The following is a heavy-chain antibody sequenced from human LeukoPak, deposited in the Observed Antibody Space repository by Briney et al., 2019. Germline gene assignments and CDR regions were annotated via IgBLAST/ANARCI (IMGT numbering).Heavy chain of an antibody. V-gene: IGHV3-48*03. CDR3: ARGPYSSNWYVDY. CDR2: ISSSGKTR. Sequence: GGSLRLSCAASGFTFSTYEMNWVRQAPGKGLEWVSYISSSGKTRNYADSVKGRFTISRDNAKNSLYLQMNSLRVEDTAVYYCARGPYSSNWYVDYWGQGTLVTVAS. CDR1: GFTFSTYE. J-gene: IGHJ4*02. D-gene: IGHD6-13*01.